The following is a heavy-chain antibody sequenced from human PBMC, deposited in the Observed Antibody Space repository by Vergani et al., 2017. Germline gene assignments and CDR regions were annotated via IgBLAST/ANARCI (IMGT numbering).Heavy chain of an antibody. Sequence: QVQLVQSGAEVKKPGASVKVSCKASGYTFTGYYMHWVRQAPGQGLEWMGWINPNSGGTNYAQKFQGWVTMTRDTSISTGYMELSRLRSDDTAVYYCARAKSFSGYDPTNYYYYYMDVWGKGTTVTVSS. D-gene: IGHD5-12*01. CDR3: ARAKSFSGYDPTNYYYYYMDV. J-gene: IGHJ6*03. CDR2: INPNSGGT. CDR1: GYTFTGYY. V-gene: IGHV1-2*04.